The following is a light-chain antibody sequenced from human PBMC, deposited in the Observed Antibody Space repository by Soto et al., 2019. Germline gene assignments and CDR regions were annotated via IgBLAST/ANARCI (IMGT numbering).Light chain of an antibody. J-gene: IGLJ3*02. CDR2: EVT. CDR1: SSDVGGYNY. Sequence: QSALTQPPSASGSPGQSVTISCTGTSSDVGGYNYVSWYQQHPGKAPKLIIYEVTKRPSGVPDRFTGSKSGNTASLTVSGLQDADEAYYDCSSVAGSNNLRMFGVGRQLTVL. V-gene: IGLV2-8*01. CDR3: SSVAGSNNLRM.